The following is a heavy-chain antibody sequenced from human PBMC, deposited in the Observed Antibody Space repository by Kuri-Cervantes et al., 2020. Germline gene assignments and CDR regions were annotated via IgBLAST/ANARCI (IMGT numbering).Heavy chain of an antibody. CDR1: GFTFSSYA. J-gene: IGHJ4*02. CDR2: ISYDGSNK. Sequence: GESLKISCAASGFTFSSYAMHWVRQAPGKGLEWVAVISYDGSNKYYADSVKGRFTISRDNSKNTLYLQMNSPRAEDTAVYYCARDSSPSDYWGQGTLVTVSS. V-gene: IGHV3-30-3*01. CDR3: ARDSSPSDY.